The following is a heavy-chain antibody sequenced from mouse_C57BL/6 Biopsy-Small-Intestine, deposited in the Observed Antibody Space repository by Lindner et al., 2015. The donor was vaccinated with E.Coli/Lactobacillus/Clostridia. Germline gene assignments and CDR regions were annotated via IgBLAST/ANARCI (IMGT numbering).Heavy chain of an antibody. CDR2: ISTYNGDT. Sequence: SVKVSCKASGYPFTTYGVDWVRQAPGRGLEWMGWISTYNGDTYYARNLQGRLTMTVDTSTSTAYMELRSLESDDTAVYYCARCYFRSGSYLPDFWGQGTLVTVSS. CDR1: GYPFTTYG. D-gene: IGHD2-12*01. V-gene: IGHV1-20*02. CDR3: ARCYFRSGSYLPDF. J-gene: IGHJ4*01.